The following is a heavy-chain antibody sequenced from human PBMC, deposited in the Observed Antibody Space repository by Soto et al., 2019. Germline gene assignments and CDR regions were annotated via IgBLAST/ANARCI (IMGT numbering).Heavy chain of an antibody. J-gene: IGHJ4*02. CDR2: INPSGGAT. D-gene: IGHD3-22*01. CDR3: GRAFDRSGFDY. V-gene: IGHV1-46*01. Sequence: VAPVKGACKASGYTFRNYYIRWGRQAPGQGLEWMGLINPSGGATSYSQRFQGRVTITKDSSTSTVYMELSSLGSEDTAVYYCGRAFDRSGFDYSAQPTLVTVYS. CDR1: GYTFRNYY.